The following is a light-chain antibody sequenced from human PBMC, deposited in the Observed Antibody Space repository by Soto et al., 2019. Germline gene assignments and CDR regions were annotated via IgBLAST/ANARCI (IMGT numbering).Light chain of an antibody. CDR1: STDFENYNL. Sequence: QSVLTQPASVSGSPGQSITISCTRSSTDFENYNLVSWYQHCPDKAPKLIIYEGTKRPSEISDRFSGSESDTTASLIISGLQPEDEADYYCSSYAGSSARVVFGGGTKL. CDR3: SSYAGSSARVV. CDR2: EGT. J-gene: IGLJ2*01. V-gene: IGLV2-23*01.